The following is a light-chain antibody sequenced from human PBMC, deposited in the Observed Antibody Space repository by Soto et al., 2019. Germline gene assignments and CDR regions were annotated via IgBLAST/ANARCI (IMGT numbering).Light chain of an antibody. V-gene: IGKV4-1*01. Sequence: DIVMTQSPDSLAVSLGERATINCKSSQSVLYSSNNKNYLAWYQQKPGQPPKLLIYWASTRESGVPDRFSGSGSGTDFTLTISSLQAEDVAVYYCHQYYSVPPFTFGPGTKVDIK. CDR1: QSVLYSSNNKNY. CDR3: HQYYSVPPFT. J-gene: IGKJ3*01. CDR2: WAS.